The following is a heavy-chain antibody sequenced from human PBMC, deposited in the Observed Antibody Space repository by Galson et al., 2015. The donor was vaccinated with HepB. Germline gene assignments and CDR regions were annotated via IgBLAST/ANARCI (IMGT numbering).Heavy chain of an antibody. D-gene: IGHD3-22*01. CDR1: GYTFTGFY. V-gene: IGHV1-2*02. J-gene: IGHJ5*02. CDR3: ARAGTYYFERSHFDP. CDR2: INPNNGDT. Sequence: SVKVSCKASGYTFTGFYMYWVRQAPGQGLEWMGWINPNNGDTNYAQKFQGRVTMTRDTSISAAYMEMSRLRSDDTAVYYCARAGTYYFERSHFDPWGQGTVVTVSP.